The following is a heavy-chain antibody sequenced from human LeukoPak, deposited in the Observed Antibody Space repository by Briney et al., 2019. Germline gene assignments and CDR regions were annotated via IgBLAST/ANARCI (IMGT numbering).Heavy chain of an antibody. J-gene: IGHJ4*02. D-gene: IGHD3-10*01. CDR3: AKDEPGSYSPSDY. CDR2: ISYDGSDK. Sequence: PGGSLRLSCAASGFTFNNYAMHWVRQAPGKGLNWVAFISYDGSDKYCADSVKGRFTISRDNSKNTLYLQMNSLRPEDTAVYYCAKDEPGSYSPSDYWGQGTLVTVSS. V-gene: IGHV3-30*18. CDR1: GFTFNNYA.